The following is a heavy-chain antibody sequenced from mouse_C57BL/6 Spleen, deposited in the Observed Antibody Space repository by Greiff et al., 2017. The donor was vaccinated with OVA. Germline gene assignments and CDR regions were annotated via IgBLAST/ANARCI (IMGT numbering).Heavy chain of an antibody. V-gene: IGHV5-4*01. Sequence: EVKVVESGGGLVKPGGSLKLSCAASGFTFSSYAMSWVRQTPEKRLEWVATISDGGSYTYYPDNVKGRFTISRDNAKNNLYLQMSHLKSEDTAMYYCARDSSLLRFDYWGQGTTLTVSS. CDR3: ARDSSLLRFDY. D-gene: IGHD2-10*01. CDR2: ISDGGSYT. CDR1: GFTFSSYA. J-gene: IGHJ2*01.